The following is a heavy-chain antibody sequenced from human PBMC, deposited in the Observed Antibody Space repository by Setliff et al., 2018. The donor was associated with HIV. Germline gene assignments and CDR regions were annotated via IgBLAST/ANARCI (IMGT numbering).Heavy chain of an antibody. V-gene: IGHV3-74*01. J-gene: IGHJ4*02. CDR3: ARGPQYNFWGGYLGL. CDR2: IDSDGSDT. D-gene: IGHD3-3*01. Sequence: LRLSCAASGLTFSNYWMHWVRQAPGKGLEWVSRIDSDGSDTNYADSVRGQFTISRDNAKNTVYLQLTSLRAEDTAVYYCARGPQYNFWGGYLGLWGQGTLVTVSS. CDR1: GLTFSNYW.